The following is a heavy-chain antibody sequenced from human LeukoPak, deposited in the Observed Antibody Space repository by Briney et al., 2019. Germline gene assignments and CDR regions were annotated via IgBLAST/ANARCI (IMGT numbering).Heavy chain of an antibody. CDR2: INAGTAYT. CDR3: AREYCSGGSCYPWSY. CDR1: GYTFTTYA. D-gene: IGHD2-15*01. Sequence: ASVKVSCKASGYTFTTYAMHWVRQAPGQRLEWMGWINAGTAYTKYSQKFQGRVTFTRDTSAGTAYMELSSLRSEDTAVYYCAREYCSGGSCYPWSYWGQGTLVTVSS. J-gene: IGHJ4*02. V-gene: IGHV1-3*01.